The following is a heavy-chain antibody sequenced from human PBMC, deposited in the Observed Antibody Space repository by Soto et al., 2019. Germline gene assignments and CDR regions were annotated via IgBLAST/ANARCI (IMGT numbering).Heavy chain of an antibody. CDR1: GGSISSYY. J-gene: IGHJ3*02. Sequence: PSETLSLTCTVSGGSISSYYWSWIRQPPGKGLEWIGYIYYSGSTNYNPSLKSRVTISVDTSKNQFSLKLSSVTAADTAVYYCARVLVDTPMVGAFDIWGPGTMVTVSS. D-gene: IGHD5-18*01. V-gene: IGHV4-59*01. CDR2: IYYSGST. CDR3: ARVLVDTPMVGAFDI.